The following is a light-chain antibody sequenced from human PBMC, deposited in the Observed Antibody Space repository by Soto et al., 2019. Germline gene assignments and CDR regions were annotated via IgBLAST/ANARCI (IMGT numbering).Light chain of an antibody. CDR1: SSDVGGYNF. V-gene: IGLV2-14*01. J-gene: IGLJ1*01. CDR2: DVT. Sequence: QSALTQPASVSGSPGQSITISCTGTSSDVGGYNFVSWYQQHQDKAPKLMIYDVTNRPSGVSNRFSGSKSGNTASLTISGLQAEDEADYYCSSYTSISTYVFGTGTKLTVL. CDR3: SSYTSISTYV.